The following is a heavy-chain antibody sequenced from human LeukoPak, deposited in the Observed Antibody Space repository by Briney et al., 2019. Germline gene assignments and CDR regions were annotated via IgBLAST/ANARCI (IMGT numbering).Heavy chain of an antibody. J-gene: IGHJ4*02. V-gene: IGHV4-30-4*08. D-gene: IGHD5-18*01. CDR2: IYYSGST. Sequence: PSETLSLTCTVSGGSISSGDYYWSWIRQPPGKGLEWIGYIYYSGSTYYNPSLKSRVTISVDTSKNQFSLKLSSVTAADTAVYYCARCRRYSYGYDYWGQGTLVTVSS. CDR1: GGSISSGDYY. CDR3: ARCRRYSYGYDY.